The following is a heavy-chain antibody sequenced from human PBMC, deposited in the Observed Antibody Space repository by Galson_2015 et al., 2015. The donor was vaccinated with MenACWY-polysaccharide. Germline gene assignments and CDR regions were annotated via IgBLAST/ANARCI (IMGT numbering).Heavy chain of an antibody. D-gene: IGHD3-9*01. Sequence: SLRLSCAASGSRFSNSGMHWVRQAPGKGLEWVAVIQYDGSNKVYADSVKGRFTISRDNSRNTVFLEMNTLGVEDTAVYYCAREGSRIVFHAFDIWGQGTPVTVSS. J-gene: IGHJ4*02. CDR1: GSRFSNSG. CDR2: IQYDGSNK. V-gene: IGHV3-33*01. CDR3: AREGSRIVFHAFDI.